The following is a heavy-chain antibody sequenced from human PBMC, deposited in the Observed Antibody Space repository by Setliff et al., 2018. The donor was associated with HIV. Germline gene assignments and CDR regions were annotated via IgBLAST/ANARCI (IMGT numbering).Heavy chain of an antibody. CDR3: ARVGYHGSGRYSFDY. CDR1: GASISSNSYY. D-gene: IGHD3-10*01. Sequence: SETLSLTCSVSGASISSNSYYWGWIRQPPGKGLEWVGNVYHTGSTYYNPSLKSRVTISADTSKNQFSLNLSSVTAAETAVYYCARVGYHGSGRYSFDYWGQGTLVTVSS. J-gene: IGHJ4*02. V-gene: IGHV4-39*07. CDR2: VYHTGST.